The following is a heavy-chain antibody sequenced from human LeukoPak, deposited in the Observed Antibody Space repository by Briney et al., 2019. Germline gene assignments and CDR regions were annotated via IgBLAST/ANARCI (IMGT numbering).Heavy chain of an antibody. CDR1: GFTFSSYT. Sequence: GGSLRLSCAASGFTFSSYTMNWVRQAPGKGLEWVSSISSRSSYIYYADSVKGRFTISRDNAKNSLYLQMNSLRAEDTDVYYCARDPFSGYDKRVYYFDYWGQGTLVTVSS. CDR3: ARDPFSGYDKRVYYFDY. J-gene: IGHJ4*02. D-gene: IGHD5-12*01. V-gene: IGHV3-21*06. CDR2: ISSRSSYI.